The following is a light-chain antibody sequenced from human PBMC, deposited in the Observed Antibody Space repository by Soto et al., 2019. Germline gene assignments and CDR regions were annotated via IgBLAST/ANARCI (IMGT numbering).Light chain of an antibody. Sequence: EIVMTKSTATLSVSPGERATLSCRASQSVSSNLAWYQQKPGQAPRLLIYGASTRATGIPARFSGSGPGTEFTLTISSLQSEDFAVYYCQQYNNWPPTWTFGQGTKVDIK. CDR3: QQYNNWPPTWT. J-gene: IGKJ1*01. V-gene: IGKV3-15*01. CDR1: QSVSSN. CDR2: GAS.